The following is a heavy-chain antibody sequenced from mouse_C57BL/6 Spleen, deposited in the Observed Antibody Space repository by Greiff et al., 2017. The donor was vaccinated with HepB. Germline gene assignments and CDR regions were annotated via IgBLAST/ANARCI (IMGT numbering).Heavy chain of an antibody. CDR2: INPSTGGT. Sequence: EVQLQQSGPELVKPGASVKISCKASGYSFTGYYMNWVKQSPEKSLEWIGEINPSTGGTTYNQKFKAKATLTVDKSSSTAYMQLKSLTSEDSAVYYCTREGDGYDGGFAYWGQGTLVTVSA. CDR3: TREGDGYDGGFAY. D-gene: IGHD2-2*01. V-gene: IGHV1-42*01. CDR1: GYSFTGYY. J-gene: IGHJ3*01.